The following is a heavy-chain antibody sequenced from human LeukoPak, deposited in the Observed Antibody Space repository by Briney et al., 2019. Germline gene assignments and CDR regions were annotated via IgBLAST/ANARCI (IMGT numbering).Heavy chain of an antibody. Sequence: SETLSLTCAVSGGSISSSNWWSWVRQPPGKGLERIGEINHSGSTNYNPSLKSRVTISVDTSKNQFSLKLSSVTAADTAVYYCARGPRLRLSPKGFNYYYYGMDVWGQGTTVTVSS. V-gene: IGHV4-4*02. CDR2: INHSGST. D-gene: IGHD4-17*01. CDR1: GGSISSSNW. CDR3: ARGPRLRLSPKGFNYYYYGMDV. J-gene: IGHJ6*02.